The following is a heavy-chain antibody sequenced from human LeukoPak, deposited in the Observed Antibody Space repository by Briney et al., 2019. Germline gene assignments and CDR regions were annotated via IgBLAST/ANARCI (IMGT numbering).Heavy chain of an antibody. D-gene: IGHD3-3*01. CDR2: ISWDGSTT. CDR1: GFTFDDFV. Sequence: AGGSLRLSCAASGFTFDDFVMHWVRQAPGKGLEWIALISWDGSTTYYADSQKGRFTISRDNSKNSLYLQLYNLRPDDTAMYYCAKDMNFGSIDAFDIWGQGTVVTVSS. V-gene: IGHV3-43D*03. CDR3: AKDMNFGSIDAFDI. J-gene: IGHJ3*02.